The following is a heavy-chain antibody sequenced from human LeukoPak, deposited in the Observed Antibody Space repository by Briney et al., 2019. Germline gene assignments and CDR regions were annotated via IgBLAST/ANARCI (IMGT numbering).Heavy chain of an antibody. CDR1: GYTFTGYY. CDR2: INPNSGGT. V-gene: IGHV1-2*02. J-gene: IGHJ5*02. Sequence: ASVNVSCKASGYTFTGYYIYWLRQAPGQGLEWMGWINPNSGGTKYAQKFQGRVTMTRDTSISTTYMELINLRSDDAAVYYCARGPANWLDPWGQGTLVAVSS. CDR3: ARGPANWLDP.